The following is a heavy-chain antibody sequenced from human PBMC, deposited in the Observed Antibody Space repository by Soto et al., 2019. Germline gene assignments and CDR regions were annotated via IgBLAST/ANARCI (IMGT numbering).Heavy chain of an antibody. Sequence: GGSLRLSCAASGFTFSSYGMHWVRQAPGKGLEWVAVISYDGSNKYYADSVKGRFTISRDNSKNTLYLQMNSVRAEDTAVYYCAKVPRFGQLVAFDIWGQGTMVTVSS. J-gene: IGHJ3*02. D-gene: IGHD3-10*01. CDR3: AKVPRFGQLVAFDI. CDR1: GFTFSSYG. V-gene: IGHV3-30*18. CDR2: ISYDGSNK.